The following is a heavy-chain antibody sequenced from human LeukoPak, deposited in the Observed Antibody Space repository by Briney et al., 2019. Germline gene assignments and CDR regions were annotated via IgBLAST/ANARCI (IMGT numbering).Heavy chain of an antibody. CDR3: ARSYRSTVNLVSS. CDR1: GGSISNGSYY. CDR2: IYTSGST. V-gene: IGHV4-61*02. Sequence: SETLSLTCTVSGGSISNGSYYWSWIRQPAGKGLEWIGRIYTSGSTNYNPSLKSRVTISVDTSKNQFSLKLSSVTAADTVVYYCARSYRSTVNLVSSWGQGTLVTVSS. D-gene: IGHD4-17*01. J-gene: IGHJ4*02.